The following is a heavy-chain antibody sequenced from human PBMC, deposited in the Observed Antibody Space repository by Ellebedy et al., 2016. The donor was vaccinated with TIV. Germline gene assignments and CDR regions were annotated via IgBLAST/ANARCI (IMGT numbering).Heavy chain of an antibody. Sequence: MPSETLSLTCVVSGVSIGDTRYYWAWIRQSPGKGLEWIGSIYYRGLTYESPSFKSRATISVDTSKNQFSLKLSPVTAADTALYYFARHAPSYDFWSSPGFDYWGQGTLLTVSS. CDR2: IYYRGLT. CDR3: ARHAPSYDFWSSPGFDY. D-gene: IGHD3-3*01. V-gene: IGHV4-39*01. J-gene: IGHJ4*02. CDR1: GVSIGDTRYY.